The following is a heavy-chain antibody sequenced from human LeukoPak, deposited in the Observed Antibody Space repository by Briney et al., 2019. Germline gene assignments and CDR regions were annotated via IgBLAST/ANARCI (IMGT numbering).Heavy chain of an antibody. J-gene: IGHJ4*02. Sequence: GASVKVSCKASGYTFTSYYMHWVRQAPGQGLEWMGIINPSGGSTSYAQKFQGRVTMTRDTSTSTVYVELSSLRSEDTAVYYCARASVVTATNYYFDYWGQGTLVTVSS. CDR2: INPSGGST. V-gene: IGHV1-46*01. CDR1: GYTFTSYY. D-gene: IGHD2-21*02. CDR3: ARASVVTATNYYFDY.